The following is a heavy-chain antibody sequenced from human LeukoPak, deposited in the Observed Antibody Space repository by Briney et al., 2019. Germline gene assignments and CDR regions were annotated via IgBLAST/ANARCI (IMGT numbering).Heavy chain of an antibody. CDR1: GGSISSGGYY. D-gene: IGHD6-6*01. CDR2: IYYSGST. J-gene: IGHJ4*02. V-gene: IGHV4-31*03. Sequence: SETLSLTCTVSGGSISSGGYYWSWIRQHPGKGLEWIGYIYYSGSTYYNPSLKSRVTISVDTSKDQFSLKLSSVTAADTAVYYCAGSIAARVVLDYWGQGTLVTVSS. CDR3: AGSIAARVVLDY.